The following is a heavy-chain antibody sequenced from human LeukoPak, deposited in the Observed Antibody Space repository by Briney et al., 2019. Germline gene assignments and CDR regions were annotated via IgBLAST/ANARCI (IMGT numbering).Heavy chain of an antibody. D-gene: IGHD3-16*01. Sequence: PSETLSLTCTVSGYSISGGYYWGWIRQPPGKGLEGIGTIYHSGNTYYNPSLKSRVTISIDTSKNQFSLKLKSVTATDTAVYYCARVRRSRLAELDYWGQGTLVTVSS. CDR1: GYSISGGYY. V-gene: IGHV4-38-2*02. CDR2: IYHSGNT. J-gene: IGHJ4*02. CDR3: ARVRRSRLAELDY.